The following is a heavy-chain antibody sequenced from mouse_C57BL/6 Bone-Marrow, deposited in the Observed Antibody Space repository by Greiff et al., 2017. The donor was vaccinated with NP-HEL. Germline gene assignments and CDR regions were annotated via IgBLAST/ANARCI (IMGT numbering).Heavy chain of an antibody. D-gene: IGHD1-1*01. CDR2: IWSGGST. Sequence: VMLVESGPGLVQPSQSLSITCTVSGFSLTSYGVHWVRQSPGKGLEWLGVIWSGGSTDYNAAFISRLSISKDNSKSQVFFKMNSLQADDTAIYYCARKAGYGSSLWYFDVWGTGTTVTVSS. V-gene: IGHV2-2*01. CDR1: GFSLTSYG. J-gene: IGHJ1*03. CDR3: ARKAGYGSSLWYFDV.